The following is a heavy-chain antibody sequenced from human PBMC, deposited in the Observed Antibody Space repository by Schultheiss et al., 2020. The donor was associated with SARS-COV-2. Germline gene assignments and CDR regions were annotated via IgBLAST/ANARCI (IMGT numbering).Heavy chain of an antibody. Sequence: SETLSLTCTVSGGSLRNYYWVWIRQPPGKGLEWIGHISYSGSANYNPSLKSRVTISVDTSKNQFSLKLSSVTAADTAVYYCARHDSVMGYYYYGMDVWGQGTTVTVSS. V-gene: IGHV4-59*08. CDR2: ISYSGSA. CDR1: GGSLRNYY. J-gene: IGHJ6*02. D-gene: IGHD3-16*01. CDR3: ARHDSVMGYYYYGMDV.